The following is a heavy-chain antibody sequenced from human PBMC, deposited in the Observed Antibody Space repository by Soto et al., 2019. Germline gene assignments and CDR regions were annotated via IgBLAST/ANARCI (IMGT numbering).Heavy chain of an antibody. V-gene: IGHV3-33*01. Sequence: QVQLVESGGGVVQPGRSLRLSCAASGFTFSSYGMHWVRQAPGKGLEWVAVIWYDGSNKYYADSVKGRFTISRDNSKNTLYLQMNSLRAEDTAVYYCAREDGLTIFGVAPYYYYGMDVWGQGTTVTVSS. CDR3: AREDGLTIFGVAPYYYYGMDV. CDR2: IWYDGSNK. D-gene: IGHD3-3*01. CDR1: GFTFSSYG. J-gene: IGHJ6*02.